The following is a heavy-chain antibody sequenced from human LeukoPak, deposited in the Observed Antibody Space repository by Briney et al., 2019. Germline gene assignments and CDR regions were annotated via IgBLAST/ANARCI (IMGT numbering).Heavy chain of an antibody. CDR3: ARVVDYYYYYMDV. CDR1: GYSISSGYY. Sequence: EASETLSLTCAVSGYSISSGYYWGWIRQSPGKGLEWIGSIYHSGITYHNPSLKSRVNISVDTSKTQFSLKLTSVTAADTALYYCARVVDYYYYYMDVWGKGTTVTVS. CDR2: IYHSGIT. J-gene: IGHJ6*03. V-gene: IGHV4-38-2*01.